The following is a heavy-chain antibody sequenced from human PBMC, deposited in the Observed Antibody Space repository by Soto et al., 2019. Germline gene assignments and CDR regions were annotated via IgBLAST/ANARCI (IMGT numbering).Heavy chain of an antibody. CDR3: ARDSPSTGTTWAYYYYGMDV. CDR1: GYTFTSYG. V-gene: IGHV1-18*01. Sequence: QVQLVQSGAEVKKPGASVKVSCKASGYTFTSYGISWVRQAPGQGLEWMGWISAYNGNTNYAQKLQGRVTMTTDTSTSTAYMELRSLRSDDTAVYYCARDSPSTGTTWAYYYYGMDVWGQGTTVTVSS. CDR2: ISAYNGNT. D-gene: IGHD1-7*01. J-gene: IGHJ6*02.